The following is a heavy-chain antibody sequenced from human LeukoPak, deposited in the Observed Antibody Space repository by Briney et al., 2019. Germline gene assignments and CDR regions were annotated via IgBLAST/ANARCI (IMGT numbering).Heavy chain of an antibody. CDR3: ARKNGYFDY. D-gene: IGHD1-1*01. CDR2: IYYSGST. J-gene: IGHJ4*02. CDR1: GGSISGDH. Sequence: SETLSLTCTVSGGSISGDHWNWIRQPPGKGLEWIGSIYYSGSTYYNPSLKSRVTISVDTSKNQFSLKLSPVTAADTAVYYCARKNGYFDYWGQGTLVTVSS. V-gene: IGHV4-39*07.